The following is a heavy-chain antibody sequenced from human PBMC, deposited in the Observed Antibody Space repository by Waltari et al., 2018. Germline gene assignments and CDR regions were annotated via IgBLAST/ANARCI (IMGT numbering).Heavy chain of an antibody. CDR2: ITRSGNAI. J-gene: IGHJ4*02. Sequence: EVQLVESGGGLVQLGGSLILSCAASGFTFSSYELNWVRLAPGQGLEWVSYITRSGNAIYYADSGQGRFTISRDNTKTSLYLQMNSLRAEDTAVDYCARDLGLRRDYWGQGTLVTVSS. D-gene: IGHD4-17*01. CDR1: GFTFSSYE. V-gene: IGHV3-48*03. CDR3: ARDLGLRRDY.